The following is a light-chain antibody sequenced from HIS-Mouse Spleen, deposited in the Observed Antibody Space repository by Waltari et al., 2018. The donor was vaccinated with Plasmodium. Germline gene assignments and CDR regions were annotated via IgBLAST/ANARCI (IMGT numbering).Light chain of an antibody. J-gene: IGLJ3*02. V-gene: IGLV2-23*01. CDR2: EGS. Sequence: QSALTQPASVSGSPGQSITISCTGTSSDVGSYNLVSWYQQHPGKAPKLMSYEGSKRPSGVSNLFSGSKAGNTASLTISGLQAEDEADYYCCSYAGSSTNWVFGGGTKLTVL. CDR1: SSDVGSYNL. CDR3: CSYAGSSTNWV.